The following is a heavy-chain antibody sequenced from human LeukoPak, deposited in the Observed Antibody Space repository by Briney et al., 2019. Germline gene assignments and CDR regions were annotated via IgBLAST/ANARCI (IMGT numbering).Heavy chain of an antibody. V-gene: IGHV1-3*01. D-gene: IGHD6-6*01. CDR2: INGGNGNT. Sequence: GASVKVSCKASGYTFTSYAMHWVRQAPGQRLEWMGWINGGNGNTRYSQKFQGRVTITRDTSASTAYMELSSLRSDDTAVYYCGRSMDSSTSRLIEYWGQGTLVTVSS. CDR1: GYTFTSYA. CDR3: GRSMDSSTSRLIEY. J-gene: IGHJ4*02.